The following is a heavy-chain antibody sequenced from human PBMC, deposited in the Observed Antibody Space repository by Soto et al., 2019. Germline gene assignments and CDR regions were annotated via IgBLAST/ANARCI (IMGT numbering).Heavy chain of an antibody. D-gene: IGHD5-12*01. CDR3: AKASRGGGSLDY. J-gene: IGHJ4*02. CDR1: GFTFSSYG. V-gene: IGHV3-30*18. Sequence: QVQLVESGGGVVQPGRSLRLSCAASGFTFSSYGMHWVRQAPGKGLEWVAVISYDGSNKYYADSVKGRFTISRDNSKNMLYLQMNSLRAEDTAVYYCAKASRGGGSLDYWGQGTLVTVSS. CDR2: ISYDGSNK.